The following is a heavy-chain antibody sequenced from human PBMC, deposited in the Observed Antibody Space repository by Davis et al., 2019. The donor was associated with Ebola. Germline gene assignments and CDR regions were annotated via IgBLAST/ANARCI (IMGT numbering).Heavy chain of an antibody. CDR3: ARDAFSLSRYDTEDH. V-gene: IGHV3-7*01. CDR1: GFTFSNYW. J-gene: IGHJ4*02. D-gene: IGHD3-9*01. Sequence: GESLKISCAASGFTFSNYWMSWVRQAPGRGLEWVANIQQDGSEKFYVDSVKGRFTISRDNARDSLYLQMDSLRVEDTAIYYCARDAFSLSRYDTEDHWGQGTLVTVSS. CDR2: IQQDGSEK.